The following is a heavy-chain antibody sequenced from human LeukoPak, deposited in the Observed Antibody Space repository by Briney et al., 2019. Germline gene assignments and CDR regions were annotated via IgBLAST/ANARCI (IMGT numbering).Heavy chain of an antibody. J-gene: IGHJ5*02. CDR3: ARHRHYNWFDP. CDR1: GGSISSYY. CDR2: TYYSGST. V-gene: IGHV4-59*08. Sequence: SETLSLTCTVSGGSISSYYWSWIRQPPGKGLEWIGYTYYSGSTNYNPSLKSRVTISVDTSKNQFSLKLSSVTAADTAVYYCARHRHYNWFDPWGQGTLVTVSS.